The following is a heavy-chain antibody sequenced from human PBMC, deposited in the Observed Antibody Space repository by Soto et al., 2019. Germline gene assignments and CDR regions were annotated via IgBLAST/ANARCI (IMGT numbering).Heavy chain of an antibody. CDR3: ARGLPLAADY. J-gene: IGHJ4*02. V-gene: IGHV1-18*01. Sequence: VPVKVSSKASGFTYTRSAMSWVRQAPGKGPEWMGWISSYNGNTKYSQKFQGRVTITRDTSASTAYMELSSLRSEDTAVYYCARGLPLAADYWGQGTLVTVSS. CDR1: GFTYTRSA. CDR2: ISSYNGNT.